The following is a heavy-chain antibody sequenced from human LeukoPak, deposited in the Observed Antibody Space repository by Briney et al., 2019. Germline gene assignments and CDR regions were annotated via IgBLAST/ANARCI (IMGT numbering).Heavy chain of an antibody. CDR3: AAIPPRADY. CDR1: GFAFSSYE. J-gene: IGHJ4*02. Sequence: SLRLSCAASGFAFSSYEMNWVRQAPGTGLEWVSYISSSGSTIYYADSVKGRFTISRDNSKNTLYLQMNSLRAEDTAVYYCAAIPPRADYWGQGTLVTVSS. CDR2: ISSSGSTI. V-gene: IGHV3-48*03.